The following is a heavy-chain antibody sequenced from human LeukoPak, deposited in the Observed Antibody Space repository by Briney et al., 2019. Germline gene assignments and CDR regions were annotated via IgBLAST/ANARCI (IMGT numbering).Heavy chain of an antibody. CDR2: ISGSGGST. CDR1: GFTFSSYA. J-gene: IGHJ4*02. Sequence: GGSLRLSCAASGFTFSSYAMSWVRQAPGKGLEWVSAISGSGGSTYYADSVKGRFTISRDNSKNTLYLQMNSLRAEDTAVYYCAKDSWGVITAGLDYWGQGTLVTVSS. CDR3: AKDSWGVITAGLDY. V-gene: IGHV3-23*01. D-gene: IGHD3-22*01.